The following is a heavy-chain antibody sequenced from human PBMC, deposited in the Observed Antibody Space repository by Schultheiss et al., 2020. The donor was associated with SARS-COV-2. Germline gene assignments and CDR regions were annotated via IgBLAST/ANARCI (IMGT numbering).Heavy chain of an antibody. J-gene: IGHJ4*02. CDR2: ISSSGSTI. Sequence: GGSLRLSCAASGFTFSSYSMNWVRQAPGKGLEWVSYISSSGSTIYYADSVKGRFTISRDNAKNSLYLQMNSLRAEDTAVYYCAKDLGIGYSYAVCFDYWGQGTLVTVSS. D-gene: IGHD5-18*01. CDR1: GFTFSSYS. CDR3: AKDLGIGYSYAVCFDY. V-gene: IGHV3-48*04.